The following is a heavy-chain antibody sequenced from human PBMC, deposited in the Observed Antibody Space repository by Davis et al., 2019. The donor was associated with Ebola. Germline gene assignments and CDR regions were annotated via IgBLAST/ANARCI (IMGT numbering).Heavy chain of an antibody. CDR3: VKGSITMTVVVYFDL. D-gene: IGHD3-22*01. Sequence: GESLKISCAASGFTFSSYGMHWVRQAPGKGLEWVAIISYDGINKYYGDSVKGRFTISRDNSKNTLYLQMSSLRIEDTAVYYCVKGSITMTVVVYFDLWGQGTLVTVSS. CDR2: ISYDGINK. J-gene: IGHJ4*02. V-gene: IGHV3-30*18. CDR1: GFTFSSYG.